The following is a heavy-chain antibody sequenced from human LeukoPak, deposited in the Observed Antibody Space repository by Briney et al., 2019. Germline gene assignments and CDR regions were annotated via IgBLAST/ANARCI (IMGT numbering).Heavy chain of an antibody. CDR3: AVMHRYYDGSGYWVQ. J-gene: IGHJ4*02. V-gene: IGHV3-23*01. CDR1: GFTFGSYA. Sequence: LPGGSLRLSCAASGFTFGSYAMSWVRQAPGKGLEWVSDISTSGGTTSYAESVKGRFTVSRDNPRNTLYMEMNSLRDEDTAVYYCAVMHRYYDGSGYWVQWGQGTLVTVSS. D-gene: IGHD3-22*01. CDR2: ISTSGGTT.